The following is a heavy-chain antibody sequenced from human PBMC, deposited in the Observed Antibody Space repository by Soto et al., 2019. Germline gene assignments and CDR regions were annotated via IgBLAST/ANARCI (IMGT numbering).Heavy chain of an antibody. J-gene: IGHJ6*02. V-gene: IGHV1-3*01. CDR3: ARDLRTSYYAMDV. CDR2: INGGNGNT. Sequence: QVQLVQSGAEVKKPGASVKISCKASGYTFTSYVMHWVRQAPGQRLEWMGWINGGNGNTKYSQKFQGRVTITRDTSATTVYMELSSLRSEDTAVYYCARDLRTSYYAMDVWGQGTTVTVAS. CDR1: GYTFTSYV.